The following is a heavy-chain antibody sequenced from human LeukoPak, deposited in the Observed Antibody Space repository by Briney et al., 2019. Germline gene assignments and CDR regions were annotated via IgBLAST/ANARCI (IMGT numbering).Heavy chain of an antibody. D-gene: IGHD4-17*01. CDR3: ARETDGDYIIVS. J-gene: IGHJ4*02. CDR1: GFTFSTYS. Sequence: GGSLRLSCAASGFTFSTYSFHWVRQDPGKGLEWVALISHDGGIRYNVDSLQGRFTISRDNSKNTLPLQMNNLRVEDTALYYCARETDGDYIIVSWGQGALVTVSS. V-gene: IGHV3-30*04. CDR2: ISHDGGIR.